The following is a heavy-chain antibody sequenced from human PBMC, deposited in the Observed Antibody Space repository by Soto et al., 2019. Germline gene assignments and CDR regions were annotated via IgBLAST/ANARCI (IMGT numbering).Heavy chain of an antibody. CDR1: GFTFSDYY. D-gene: IGHD6-19*01. V-gene: IGHV3-11*06. CDR3: ARVAVAGTGNFDY. J-gene: IGHJ4*02. Sequence: GGSLRLSCAASGFTFSDYYMSWIRQAPGKGLEWVSCISSSSSYTNYADSVKGRFTISRDNAKNSLYLQMNSLRAEDTAVYYCARVAVAGTGNFDYWGQGTLVTVSS. CDR2: ISSSSSYT.